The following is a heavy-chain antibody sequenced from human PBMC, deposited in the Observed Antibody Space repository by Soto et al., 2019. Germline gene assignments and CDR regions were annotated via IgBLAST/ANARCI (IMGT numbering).Heavy chain of an antibody. CDR2: IIPILGIA. J-gene: IGHJ6*02. D-gene: IGHD1-1*01. CDR1: GGTFSSYT. Sequence: QVQLVQSGAEVKKPGSSVKVSCKASGGTFSSYTISWVRQAPGQGLEWMGRIIPILGIANYAQKFQGRVTITADKSTSTAYMELSSLRSEDTAVYYCATLQLGPYGMDVWGQGTTVTVSS. CDR3: ATLQLGPYGMDV. V-gene: IGHV1-69*02.